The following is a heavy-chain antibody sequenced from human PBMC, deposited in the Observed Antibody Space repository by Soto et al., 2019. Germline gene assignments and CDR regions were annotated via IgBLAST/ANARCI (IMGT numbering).Heavy chain of an antibody. J-gene: IGHJ4*02. V-gene: IGHV3-23*01. CDR3: AKIRGLTRFDY. D-gene: IGHD2-15*01. Sequence: PGCSVILSCAASGFTFSGYAMTWVRQASGKGMEWVSTIGDSGDSTYYAESVKGRFTISRDNSKNTLFLQMHSLIAEDTAVYYWAKIRGLTRFDYWGQGAPVTVSS. CDR2: IGDSGDST. CDR1: GFTFSGYA.